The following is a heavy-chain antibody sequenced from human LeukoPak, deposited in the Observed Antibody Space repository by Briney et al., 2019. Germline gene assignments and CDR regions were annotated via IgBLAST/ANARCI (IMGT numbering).Heavy chain of an antibody. CDR2: ISYDGSNK. Sequence: GGSLRLSCAASGFTFSSYAMHWVRQAPGKGLEWVAVISYDGSNKYYADSVKGRFTISRDNSKNTLYLQMNSLRAEDTAVYYCAGDVGYCSSTSCKVGGVVTPYGGEGTLVTVSS. J-gene: IGHJ4*02. D-gene: IGHD2-2*01. CDR1: GFTFSSYA. V-gene: IGHV3-30-3*01. CDR3: AGDVGYCSSTSCKVGGVVTPY.